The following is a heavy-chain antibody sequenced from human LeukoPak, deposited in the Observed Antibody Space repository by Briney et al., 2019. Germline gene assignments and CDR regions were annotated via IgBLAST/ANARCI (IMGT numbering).Heavy chain of an antibody. CDR2: IYYSGNT. CDR1: GGSISDYY. J-gene: IGHJ3*02. D-gene: IGHD3-22*01. V-gene: IGHV4-59*01. CDR3: AGEDYFDSSGYASWRLDI. Sequence: SETLSLTCTVSGGSISDYYWTWIRQPPGKGLEWIGHIYYSGNTIYNPSLKSRFTISVDTSKNQFSLKLTSVTTAATAVYYCAGEDYFDSSGYASWRLDIWGQGAMVAVCS.